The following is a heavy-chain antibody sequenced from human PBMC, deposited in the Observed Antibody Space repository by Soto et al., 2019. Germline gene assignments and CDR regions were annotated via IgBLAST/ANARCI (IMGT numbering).Heavy chain of an antibody. Sequence: QVQLVQSGAEVKKPGASVKVSCKASGYTFTSYAMHWVRQAPGQRLEWMGWINAGNGNTKYSQKFQGRVTITRDTSASTAYMELSSLRSEDTAVYYCARSGNYTRPRDSYNWFDPWGQGTLVTVSS. CDR1: GYTFTSYA. J-gene: IGHJ5*02. V-gene: IGHV1-3*01. D-gene: IGHD1-26*01. CDR3: ARSGNYTRPRDSYNWFDP. CDR2: INAGNGNT.